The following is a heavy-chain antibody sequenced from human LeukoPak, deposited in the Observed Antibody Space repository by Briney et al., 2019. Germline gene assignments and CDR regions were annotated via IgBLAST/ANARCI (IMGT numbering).Heavy chain of an antibody. Sequence: GGSLRLSCAASGFTFSSYWMSWVRQARGKGLEWVANIKEDGSEKKYVESVKGRFTISRDNAKNSLYLQMNSLRAEDTAVYYCAKHEIRAGTRNKAFDIWGQGTMVTVSS. CDR3: AKHEIRAGTRNKAFDI. CDR1: GFTFSSYW. J-gene: IGHJ3*02. CDR2: IKEDGSEK. V-gene: IGHV3-7*01.